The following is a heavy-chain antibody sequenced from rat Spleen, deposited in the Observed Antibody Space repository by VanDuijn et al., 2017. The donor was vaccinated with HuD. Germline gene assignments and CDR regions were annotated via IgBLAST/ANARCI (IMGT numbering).Heavy chain of an antibody. D-gene: IGHD3-1*01. J-gene: IGHJ2*01. CDR2: MRYNGDT. CDR3: TIHPRY. CDR1: GFSFTSNS. Sequence: QVQLKESGPGLVQPSQSLSLTCAVSGFSFTSNSVIWVRQPPGKGLEWMGRMRYNGDTSFNSVLKSRLSISRDTSKNQVFLKMNSLQTDDTGTYYCTIHPRYWGQGVMVTVSS. V-gene: IGHV2-63*01.